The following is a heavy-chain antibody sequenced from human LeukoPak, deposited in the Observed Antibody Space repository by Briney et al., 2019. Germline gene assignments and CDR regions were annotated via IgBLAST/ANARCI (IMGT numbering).Heavy chain of an antibody. Sequence: GRSLRLSCAASGFTFSSYGMHWVRQAPGKGLEWVAVISYDGSNKYYADSVKGRFTISRDNSKNTLNLQMNSLRAEDTAVYYCAKGDPYCSSTSCYPYYYYGMDDWGKGTTVTVSS. CDR2: ISYDGSNK. J-gene: IGHJ6*04. V-gene: IGHV3-30*18. CDR3: AKGDPYCSSTSCYPYYYYGMDD. D-gene: IGHD2-2*01. CDR1: GFTFSSYG.